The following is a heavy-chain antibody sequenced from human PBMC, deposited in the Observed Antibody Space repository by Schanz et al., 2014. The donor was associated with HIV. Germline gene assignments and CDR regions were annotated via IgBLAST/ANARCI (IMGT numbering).Heavy chain of an antibody. V-gene: IGHV4-31*03. J-gene: IGHJ3*02. Sequence: QVQLQESGPGLVKPSQTLSLTCTVSGGSISSGGYYWSWIRQHPGKGLEWIGYMYYSGSTYYNPSLQSRVTISVDTSKNQFSLKLSSVTAADTAVYYCARGYYDSSGYIHAFDIWGQGTMVTVSS. CDR3: ARGYYDSSGYIHAFDI. CDR1: GGSISSGGYY. D-gene: IGHD3-22*01. CDR2: MYYSGST.